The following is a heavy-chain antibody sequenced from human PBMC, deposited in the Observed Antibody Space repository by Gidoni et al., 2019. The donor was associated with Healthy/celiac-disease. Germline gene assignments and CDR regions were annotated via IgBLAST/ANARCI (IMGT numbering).Heavy chain of an antibody. Sequence: EVQLLESGGGLVQPGGSLRLSCAASGFPFSSYAMSWVRQAPGKGLEWVSAISGSGGSTYYADSVKGRFTISRDNSKNTLYLQMNSLRAEDTAVYYCAKTYYDSSGGSRGGFDPWGQGTLVTVSS. V-gene: IGHV3-23*01. CDR3: AKTYYDSSGGSRGGFDP. J-gene: IGHJ5*02. CDR2: ISGSGGST. CDR1: GFPFSSYA. D-gene: IGHD3-22*01.